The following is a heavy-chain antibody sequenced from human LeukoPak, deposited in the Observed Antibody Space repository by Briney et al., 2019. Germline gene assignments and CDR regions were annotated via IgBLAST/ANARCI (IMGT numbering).Heavy chain of an antibody. Sequence: SEALSLTCTVSGGSICSYYWSWIRQPPGKGLEWIGYIYYSGSTNYNPSLKSRVTISVDTSKNQFSLKLSSVTAADTAVYYCARVSPAAGDYWGQGTLVTVSS. D-gene: IGHD6-13*01. CDR1: GGSICSYY. V-gene: IGHV4-59*01. CDR3: ARVSPAAGDY. CDR2: IYYSGST. J-gene: IGHJ4*02.